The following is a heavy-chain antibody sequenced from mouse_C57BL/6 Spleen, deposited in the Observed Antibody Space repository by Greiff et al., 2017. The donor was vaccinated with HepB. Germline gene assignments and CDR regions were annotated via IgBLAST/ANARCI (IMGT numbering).Heavy chain of an antibody. CDR2: ILPGSGST. Sequence: VQLQQSGAELMKPGASVKLSCKATGYTFTGYWIEWVKQRPGHGLEWIGEILPGSGSTNYNEKFKGKATFTADTSSNTAYMQLSSLTTEDSAFYYCARRRDYYGSSPYYFDYWGQGTTLTVSS. CDR1: GYTFTGYW. CDR3: ARRRDYYGSSPYYFDY. V-gene: IGHV1-9*01. J-gene: IGHJ2*01. D-gene: IGHD1-1*01.